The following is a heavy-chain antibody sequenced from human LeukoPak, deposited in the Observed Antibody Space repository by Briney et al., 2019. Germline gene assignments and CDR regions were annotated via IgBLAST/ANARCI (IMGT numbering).Heavy chain of an antibody. J-gene: IGHJ6*02. CDR1: GGSISSYY. D-gene: IGHD3-10*01. V-gene: IGHV4-59*12. Sequence: SETLSLTCTVSGGSISSYYWSWIRQPPGKGLEWIGYIYYSGSTNYNPSLKSRVTISVDTSKNQFSLRLSSMTAADTAVYYCARDLGGSGKKGGYGMDVWGQGTTVTVSS. CDR3: ARDLGGSGKKGGYGMDV. CDR2: IYYSGST.